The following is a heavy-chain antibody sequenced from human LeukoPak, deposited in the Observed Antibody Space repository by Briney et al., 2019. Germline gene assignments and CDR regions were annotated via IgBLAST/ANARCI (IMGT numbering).Heavy chain of an antibody. CDR1: GYTFTSYG. CDR3: ARGRDVLRYFDWLFPLDY. D-gene: IGHD3-9*01. Sequence: ASVKVSCKASGYTFTSYGISWVRQAPGQGLEWMGWISAYNGNTNYAQKLQGRVTMTTDTSTSTAYMELRSLRSDDTAVYYCARGRDVLRYFDWLFPLDYWGQGTLVTVSS. CDR2: ISAYNGNT. J-gene: IGHJ4*02. V-gene: IGHV1-18*01.